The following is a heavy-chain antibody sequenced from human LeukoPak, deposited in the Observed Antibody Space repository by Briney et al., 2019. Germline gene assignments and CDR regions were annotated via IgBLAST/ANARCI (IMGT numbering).Heavy chain of an antibody. CDR1: GGSISSGGYS. V-gene: IGHV4-30-2*01. J-gene: IGHJ4*02. CDR2: IYHSGST. CDR3: ASYDFWSGYIDY. Sequence: SETLSFTCAVSGGSISSGGYSWSWIRQPPGKGLEWIGYIYHSGSTYYNPSLKSRVTISVDTSKNQFSLKLSSVTAADTAVYYCASYDFWSGYIDYWGQGTLVTVSS. D-gene: IGHD3-3*01.